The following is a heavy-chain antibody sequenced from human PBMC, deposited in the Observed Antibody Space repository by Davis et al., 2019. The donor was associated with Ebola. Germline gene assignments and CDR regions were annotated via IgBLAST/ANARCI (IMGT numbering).Heavy chain of an antibody. CDR1: GGTFTSYA. J-gene: IGHJ2*01. CDR2: IIPNFGTA. V-gene: IGHV1-69*06. D-gene: IGHD1-7*01. Sequence: SVKVSCKASGGTFTSYAISWVRQAPGQGLEWMGGIIPNFGTANYAQKFKGRVTITADTSTSTAYMELSSLRSEDTAVYYCAGGNNWNSLDTHWYFDLWGRGTLVTVSS. CDR3: AGGNNWNSLDTHWYFDL.